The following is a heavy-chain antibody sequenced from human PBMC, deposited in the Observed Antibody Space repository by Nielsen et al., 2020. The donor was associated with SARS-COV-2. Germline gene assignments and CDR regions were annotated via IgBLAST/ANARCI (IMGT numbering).Heavy chain of an antibody. V-gene: IGHV3-66*01. CDR3: ARTNKSRYFDWLF. J-gene: IGHJ4*02. Sequence: GESLKISCAASGFSVSSHYMSWVRQAPGKGLEWVSVIPRGEKTYYADSVKGRFTISRDNSKNTLYLQMNSLRVDDTAVYYCARTNKSRYFDWLFWGQGMLVTVS. CDR1: GFSVSSHY. CDR2: IPRGEKT. D-gene: IGHD3-9*01.